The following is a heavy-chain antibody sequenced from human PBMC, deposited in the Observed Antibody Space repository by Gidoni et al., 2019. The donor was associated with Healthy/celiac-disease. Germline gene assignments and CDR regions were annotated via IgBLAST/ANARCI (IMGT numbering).Heavy chain of an antibody. D-gene: IGHD1-26*01. J-gene: IGHJ3*02. CDR2: ISYDGSNK. CDR3: AREGDGQQMWGGAFDI. V-gene: IGHV3-30*01. Sequence: QVQLVESGGGVVQPGRSLRLSCAASGFTFSSYAMHWVRQAPGKGLEWVAVISYDGSNKYYADSVKGRFTISRDNSKNTLYLQMNSLRAEDTAVYYCAREGDGQQMWGGAFDIWGQGTMVTVSS. CDR1: GFTFSSYA.